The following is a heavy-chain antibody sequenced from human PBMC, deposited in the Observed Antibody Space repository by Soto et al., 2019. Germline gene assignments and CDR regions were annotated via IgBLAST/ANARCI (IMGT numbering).Heavy chain of an antibody. CDR2: IYHRGST. CDR3: ARLLYHFWDGSHYNFYGMDG. V-gene: IGHV4-38-2*01. J-gene: IGHJ6*02. Sequence: PSETLSLTCAVSGDSISSGYYWGWIRQPRGKGLEWIGYIYHRGSTYYNPSFQGQVTISVDKSTNTASLQWSSLKASDTATYYCARLLYHFWDGSHYNFYGMDGWGQGTTVTVS. D-gene: IGHD3-3*02. CDR1: GDSISSGYY.